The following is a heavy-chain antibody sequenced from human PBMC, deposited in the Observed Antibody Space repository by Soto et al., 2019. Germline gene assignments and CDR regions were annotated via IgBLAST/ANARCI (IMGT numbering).Heavy chain of an antibody. V-gene: IGHV5-51*01. D-gene: IGHD1-1*01. CDR3: VRTIQPGTTTYFDY. Sequence: GESLKISCKGSGYSFTSYWIGWVRQMPGKGLEWMGIIYPGDSNTRYSPSLQGQVTISVDKSISTAYLQMNSLKTEDTALYYCVRTIQPGTTTYFDYWGRGVMVTVSS. J-gene: IGHJ4*02. CDR1: GYSFTSYW. CDR2: IYPGDSNT.